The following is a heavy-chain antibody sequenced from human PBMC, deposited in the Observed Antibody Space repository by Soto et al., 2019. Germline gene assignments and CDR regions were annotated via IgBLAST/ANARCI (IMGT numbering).Heavy chain of an antibody. Sequence: GASVKVSCKASGYTFASYAMHWVRQAPGQRLEWMGWINAGNGNTKYSQKFQGRVTITRDTSASTAYMELSSLRSEDTAVYYCAREGYSSGWYTFSYWGQGTLVSVSS. CDR1: GYTFASYA. CDR3: AREGYSSGWYTFSY. V-gene: IGHV1-3*01. J-gene: IGHJ4*02. CDR2: INAGNGNT. D-gene: IGHD6-19*01.